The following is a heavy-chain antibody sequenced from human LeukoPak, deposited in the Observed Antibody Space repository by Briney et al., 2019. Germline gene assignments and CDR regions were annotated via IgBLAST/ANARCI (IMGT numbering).Heavy chain of an antibody. Sequence: GGSLRLSCAASGFTFSSYWMSWVRQAPGKGLEWVANIKQDGSEKYYVDSVKGRFTISRDNSKNSLYLQMNSLRTEDTALYYCTRSGLTYYFGMDVWGQGTTVTVSS. CDR3: TRSGLTYYFGMDV. V-gene: IGHV3-7*03. CDR1: GFTFSSYW. CDR2: IKQDGSEK. J-gene: IGHJ6*02. D-gene: IGHD3-9*01.